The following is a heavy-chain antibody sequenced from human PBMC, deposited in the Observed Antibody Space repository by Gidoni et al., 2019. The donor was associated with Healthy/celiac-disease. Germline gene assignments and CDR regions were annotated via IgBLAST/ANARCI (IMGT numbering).Heavy chain of an antibody. CDR3: ARDRNKNRDDAFDY. CDR2: ISSSSSTI. D-gene: IGHD1-1*01. V-gene: IGHV3-48*01. J-gene: IGHJ4*02. Sequence: LEWVSYISSSSSTIYYADSVKGRFTISRDNAKNSLYLQMNSLRAEDTAVYYCARDRNKNRDDAFDYWGQGTMVTVSS.